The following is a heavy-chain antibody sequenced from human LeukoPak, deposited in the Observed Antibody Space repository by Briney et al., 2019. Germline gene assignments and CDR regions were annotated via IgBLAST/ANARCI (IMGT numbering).Heavy chain of an antibody. D-gene: IGHD3-3*01. CDR2: INHSGST. CDR3: ARGLNDFWSGYYTGNAFDI. Sequence: PSETLSLTCAVYGGSFSGYYWSWIRQPPGKGLEWIGEINHSGSTNYNPSLKSRVTMSVDTSKNKFSLKLSSVTAADTAVYYCARGLNDFWSGYYTGNAFDIWGQGTMVTVSS. V-gene: IGHV4-34*01. CDR1: GGSFSGYY. J-gene: IGHJ3*02.